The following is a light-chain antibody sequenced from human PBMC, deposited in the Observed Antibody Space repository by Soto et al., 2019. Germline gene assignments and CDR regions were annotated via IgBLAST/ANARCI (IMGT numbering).Light chain of an antibody. Sequence: EIVLTQSPATLSLSPGERATLSCRASQSVSSYLAWYQQKPGQAPRLLIYDVSNRATGISARFSGSGSGTDFTLTISSLEPEDFAVYYCQQRSSWPLTFGGGTKVETK. J-gene: IGKJ4*01. CDR2: DVS. CDR1: QSVSSY. CDR3: QQRSSWPLT. V-gene: IGKV3-11*01.